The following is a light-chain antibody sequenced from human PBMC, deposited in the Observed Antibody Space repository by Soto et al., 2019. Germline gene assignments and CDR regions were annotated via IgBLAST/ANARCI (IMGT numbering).Light chain of an antibody. CDR2: RNS. V-gene: IGLV1-47*01. Sequence: HSVLTKSPSASGIPGQRVTISCSGSASTIGRNYVYWYQQLPGTAPKLLIYRNSQRPSGVPDRFSGSKSGTSASLAISGLRSEDEADYYCAAWDDNLSGLYVFGAGTKVTVL. J-gene: IGLJ1*01. CDR3: AAWDDNLSGLYV. CDR1: ASTIGRNY.